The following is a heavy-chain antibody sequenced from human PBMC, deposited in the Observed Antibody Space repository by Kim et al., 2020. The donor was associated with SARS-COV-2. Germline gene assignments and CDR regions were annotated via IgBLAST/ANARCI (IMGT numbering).Heavy chain of an antibody. CDR1: GFTFSSYA. V-gene: IGHV3-30-3*01. J-gene: IGHJ3*02. CDR2: ISYDGSNK. D-gene: IGHD2-15*01. CDR3: ARDSPVVVAPGAFDI. Sequence: LSLTCAASGFTFSSYAMHWVRQAPGKGLEWVAVISYDGSNKYYADSVKGRFTISRDNSKNTLYLQMNSLRAEDTAVYYCARDSPVVVAPGAFDIWGQGTMVTVSS.